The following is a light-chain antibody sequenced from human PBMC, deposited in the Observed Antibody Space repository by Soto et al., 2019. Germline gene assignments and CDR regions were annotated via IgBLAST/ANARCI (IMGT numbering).Light chain of an antibody. CDR3: CSYVTNIRV. CDR2: EVN. V-gene: IGLV2-23*02. Sequence: QSALTQPASVSGSPGQSITISCRGTYNLVSWYQQHPGKAPKLMIFEVNKRPSGVSYRFSGSKSGNTASLTISALQAEDEADYLCCSYVTNIRVFGGGTKLTVL. CDR1: YNL. J-gene: IGLJ3*02.